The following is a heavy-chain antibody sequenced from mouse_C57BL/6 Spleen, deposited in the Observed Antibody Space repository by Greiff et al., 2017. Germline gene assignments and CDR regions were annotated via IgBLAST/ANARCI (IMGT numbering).Heavy chain of an antibody. Sequence: QVQLQQPGAELVMPGASVKLSCKASGYTFTSYWMHWVKQRPGQGLEWIGEIDPSDSYTNYTPKFQGKSTLTVDKSSSSAYMQLSSLTSEDSAVYYCASQGAAQATNYAMDYWGKGTSVTVSS. V-gene: IGHV1-69*01. CDR1: GYTFTSYW. D-gene: IGHD3-2*02. CDR3: ASQGAAQATNYAMDY. J-gene: IGHJ4*01. CDR2: IDPSDSYT.